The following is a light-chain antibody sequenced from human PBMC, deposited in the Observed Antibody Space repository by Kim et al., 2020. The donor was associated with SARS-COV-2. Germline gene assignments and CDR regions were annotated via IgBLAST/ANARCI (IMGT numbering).Light chain of an antibody. J-gene: IGLJ3*02. Sequence: SYELTQPPSVSVSPGQTASITCSGDKLGDKYACWYQQKPGQSPVLVIYQDSKRPSGTPERFSGSNSGNTATLTISGTQAMDEADYYCQAWDSVTGVFGGGTKLTVL. V-gene: IGLV3-1*01. CDR2: QDS. CDR1: KLGDKY. CDR3: QAWDSVTGV.